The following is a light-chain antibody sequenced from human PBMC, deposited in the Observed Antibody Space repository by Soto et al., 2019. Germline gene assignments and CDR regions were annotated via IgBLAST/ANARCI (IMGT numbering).Light chain of an antibody. Sequence: EIVMTQSPATLSVSPGERATLSCRASQSVNSNLAWYQQKPGQAPRLLIYRASTRATGIPARFSGSGSGTDFTLTISGLQSEDFAVYYCQQYNNWPLYTFGQGTKVDIK. CDR2: RAS. CDR3: QQYNNWPLYT. J-gene: IGKJ2*01. CDR1: QSVNSN. V-gene: IGKV3-15*01.